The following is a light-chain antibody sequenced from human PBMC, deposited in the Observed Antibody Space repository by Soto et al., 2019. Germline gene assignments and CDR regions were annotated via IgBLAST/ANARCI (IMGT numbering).Light chain of an antibody. CDR3: QQGHNWPLT. J-gene: IGKJ2*01. Sequence: EIVMTQSPATLSLSPGERAALFCRASKSINSELAWYQQKPGQPPRLLIYGASTRATGVPARFTGSESGSEFTLTISGLQSEDFAVYYCQQGHNWPLTFGQGTRLEI. CDR1: KSINSE. V-gene: IGKV3-15*01. CDR2: GAS.